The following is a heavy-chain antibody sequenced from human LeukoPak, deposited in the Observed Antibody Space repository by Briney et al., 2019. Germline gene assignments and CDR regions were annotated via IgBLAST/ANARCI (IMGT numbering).Heavy chain of an antibody. V-gene: IGHV4-59*01. CDR3: ARGAYYYYYYMDV. J-gene: IGHJ6*03. CDR2: IYYSGSI. Sequence: SETLSLTCTVSGGSISSYYWSWIRQPPGKGLEWIGYIYYSGSINYNPSLKSRVTISVDTSKNQFSLKLSSVTAADTAVYYCARGAYYYYYYMDVWGKGTTVTISS. CDR1: GGSISSYY.